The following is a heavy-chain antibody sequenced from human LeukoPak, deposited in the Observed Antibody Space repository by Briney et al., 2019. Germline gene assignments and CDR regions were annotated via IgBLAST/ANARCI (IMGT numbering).Heavy chain of an antibody. CDR3: ASQVVGAAFDP. CDR1: GFTFSGYW. J-gene: IGHJ5*02. CDR2: IKSDGSMT. V-gene: IGHV3-74*01. Sequence: GGSLRLSCVAAGFTFSGYWMHWVRQPPGKGLVWVSRIKSDGSMTNYADSVKGRFTISRDNAKNTLYLQMNSLRAEDTAVYYCASQVVGAAFDPWGQGTLVTVSS. D-gene: IGHD2-15*01.